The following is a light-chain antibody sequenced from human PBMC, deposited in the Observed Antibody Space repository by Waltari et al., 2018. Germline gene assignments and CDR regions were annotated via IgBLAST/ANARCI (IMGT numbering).Light chain of an antibody. CDR3: SSYAGSNTFI. V-gene: IGLV2-11*01. Sequence: QAALTQPPSVSGSPGQSVTIPCTGTSSDIGGYNYVPWYQQHPGKAPKLMIYDVSKRPSGVSDRFSGSKSGNTASLTISGLQAEDEADYYCSSYAGSNTFIFGAGTRLTVL. CDR1: SSDIGGYNY. CDR2: DVS. J-gene: IGLJ1*01.